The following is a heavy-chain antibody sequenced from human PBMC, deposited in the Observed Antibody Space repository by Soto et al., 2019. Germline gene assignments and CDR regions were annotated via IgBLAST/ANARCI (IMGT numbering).Heavy chain of an antibody. CDR1: GFTFSSYW. D-gene: IGHD1-26*01. CDR3: VRGGILNWYFDL. V-gene: IGHV3-74*01. J-gene: IGHJ2*01. CDR2: INSDGSST. Sequence: EVQLVESGGGLVQPGGSLRLSCAASGFTFSSYWMHWVRQAPGKGLVWVSRINSDGSSTSYADSVKGRFTISRDNAKNTLYLQMNSLRAEDTAVYYCVRGGILNWYFDLWGRGTLVTVSS.